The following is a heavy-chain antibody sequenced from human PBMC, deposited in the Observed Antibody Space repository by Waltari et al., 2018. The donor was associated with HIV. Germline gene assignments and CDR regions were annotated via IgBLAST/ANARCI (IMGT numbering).Heavy chain of an antibody. CDR1: GFTFKTYG. CDR2: ISYDGSNK. V-gene: IGHV3-30*18. J-gene: IGHJ2*01. Sequence: QLQLVESGGGVVQPGRSLRLSCAASGFTFKTYGMPWVRQAPGTGLEWVAFISYDGSNKDYGDSVKGRFNISKDNSKSTLYLQMNSLRAEDTAVYYCAKDISANYYDSQGGWYYDLWGRGTLVTVSS. D-gene: IGHD3-22*01. CDR3: AKDISANYYDSQGGWYYDL.